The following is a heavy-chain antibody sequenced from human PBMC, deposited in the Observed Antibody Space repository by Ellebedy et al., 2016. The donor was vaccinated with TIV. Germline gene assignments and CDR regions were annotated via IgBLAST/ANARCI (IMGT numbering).Heavy chain of an antibody. CDR3: ARDSRRMIQH. D-gene: IGHD2/OR15-2a*01. J-gene: IGHJ1*01. CDR2: IKQDGSRT. CDR1: GFNFTSYW. V-gene: IGHV3-7*03. Sequence: GESLKISCVGSGFNFTSYWMSWVRQAPGQGLDWVANIKQDGSRTNYGDSVRGRFTISRDNAKNSLYLQMNRLRAEDTGIYYCARDSRRMIQHWGQGTLVTVSS.